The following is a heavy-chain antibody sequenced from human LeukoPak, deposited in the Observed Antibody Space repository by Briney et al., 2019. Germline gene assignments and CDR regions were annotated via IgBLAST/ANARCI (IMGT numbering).Heavy chain of an antibody. Sequence: PGGSLRLSCAASGFTFSSSAMNWVRQAPGKGLEWVSYISSSGSTIYYADSVKGRFTISRDNAKNSLYLQMNSLRAEDTAVYYCARSPRASDYYYMDVWGKGTTVTVSS. CDR1: GFTFSSSA. J-gene: IGHJ6*03. CDR2: ISSSGSTI. V-gene: IGHV3-48*04. CDR3: ARSPRASDYYYMDV.